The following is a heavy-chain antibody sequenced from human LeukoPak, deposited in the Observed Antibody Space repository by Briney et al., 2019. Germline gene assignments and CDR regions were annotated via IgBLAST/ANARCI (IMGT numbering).Heavy chain of an antibody. CDR2: IFTSGIT. Sequence: SETLSLTCTVSGGSISIDYWNWIRQPAGKGLQWIGRIFTSGITNYNPSLKSRVTMSVDTSKNQFSLNLSSVIAADTAIYYCARETSGTYYNPLGYMDVWGKGTTVTVSS. J-gene: IGHJ6*03. CDR1: GGSISIDY. D-gene: IGHD3-10*01. CDR3: ARETSGTYYNPLGYMDV. V-gene: IGHV4-4*07.